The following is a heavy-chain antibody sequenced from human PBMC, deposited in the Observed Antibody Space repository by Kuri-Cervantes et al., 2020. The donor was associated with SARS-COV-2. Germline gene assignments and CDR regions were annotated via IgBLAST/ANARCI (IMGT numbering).Heavy chain of an antibody. CDR1: GFTFSSYA. J-gene: IGHJ4*02. V-gene: IGHV3-30-3*01. CDR2: ISYDGSNK. CDR3: ARDHGITMVQGVYFDY. D-gene: IGHD3-10*01. Sequence: GGSLRLSCAASGFTFSSYAMHWVRQAPGKGLEWVAVISYDGSNKYYADSVKGRFTISRDNSKNTLYLQMNSLRAEDTAVYYCARDHGITMVQGVYFDYWGQGTLVTVSS.